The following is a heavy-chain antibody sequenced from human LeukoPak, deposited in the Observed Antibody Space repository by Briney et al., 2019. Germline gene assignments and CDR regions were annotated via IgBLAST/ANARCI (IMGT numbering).Heavy chain of an antibody. D-gene: IGHD6-13*01. J-gene: IGHJ3*02. V-gene: IGHV1-69*04. CDR1: GGTFSSYA. CDR3: ARRGGSSSWYGEDAFDI. Sequence: SVKVSCKASGGTFSSYAISWVRQAPGQGLEWMGRIIPILGIANYAQKFQGRVTITADKSTSTAYMELSSLKASDTAMYYCARRGGSSSWYGEDAFDIWGQGTMVTVSS. CDR2: IIPILGIA.